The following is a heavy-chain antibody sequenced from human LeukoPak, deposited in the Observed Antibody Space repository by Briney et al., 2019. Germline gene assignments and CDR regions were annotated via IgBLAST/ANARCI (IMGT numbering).Heavy chain of an antibody. Sequence: PGGSLRLSCTASGFTFGDYAMSWVRQAPGKGLEWVGFIRSKAYGGTTEYAASVKGRFTISRDDSKSIAYLQMNSLKTGDTAVYYCTRDQMVVVPAAVFDYWGQGTLVTVSS. V-gene: IGHV3-49*04. CDR1: GFTFGDYA. D-gene: IGHD2-2*01. CDR3: TRDQMVVVPAAVFDY. CDR2: IRSKAYGGTT. J-gene: IGHJ4*02.